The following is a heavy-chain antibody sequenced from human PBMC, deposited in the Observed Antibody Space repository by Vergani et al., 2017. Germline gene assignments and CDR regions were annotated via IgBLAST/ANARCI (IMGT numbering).Heavy chain of an antibody. CDR1: GFSFSDHY. Sequence: QVQLVESGGGLVKPGGSLRLSCAASGFSFSDHYMTWIRQAPGKGLEWVSYISNSGNTIEYADSVKGRFSISRDNAKSSLFLQMDSLGDEDTAVYYCARDHRDYNNYPGAFDIWGQGSMVTVSS. D-gene: IGHD5-24*01. CDR2: ISNSGNTI. V-gene: IGHV3-11*01. J-gene: IGHJ3*02. CDR3: ARDHRDYNNYPGAFDI.